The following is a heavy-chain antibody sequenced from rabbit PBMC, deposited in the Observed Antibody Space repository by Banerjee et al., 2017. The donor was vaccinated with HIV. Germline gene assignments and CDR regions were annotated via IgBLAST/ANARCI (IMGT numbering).Heavy chain of an antibody. Sequence: QEQLEESGGGLVQPEGSLTLTCTASGFSFSSSYYMCWVRQAPGKGLEWIACIYTGSSGTTYYASWAKGRFTISRDNAQNTVSLQLNSLTAADTATYFCARDPGAWGDFNLWGQGTLVTVS. V-gene: IGHV1S45*01. CDR1: GFSFSSSYY. CDR3: ARDPGAWGDFNL. J-gene: IGHJ4*01. CDR2: IYTGSSGTT. D-gene: IGHD4-1*01.